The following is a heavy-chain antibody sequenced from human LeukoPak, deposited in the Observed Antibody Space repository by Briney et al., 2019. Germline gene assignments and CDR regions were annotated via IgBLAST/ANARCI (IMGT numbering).Heavy chain of an antibody. CDR1: GFTFSSYA. CDR3: ARERAKGLRYFDWLLDY. V-gene: IGHV3-64*01. CDR2: ISSNGGST. J-gene: IGHJ4*02. D-gene: IGHD3-9*01. Sequence: PGGSLRLSCAASGFTFSSYAMHWVRQAPGKGPEYVSAISSNGGSTYYANSVKGRFTISRDNSKNTLYLQMGSLRAEDMAVYYCARERAKGLRYFDWLLDYWGQGTLVTVSS.